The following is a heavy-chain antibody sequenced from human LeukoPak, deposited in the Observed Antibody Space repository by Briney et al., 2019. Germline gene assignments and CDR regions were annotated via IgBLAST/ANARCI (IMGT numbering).Heavy chain of an antibody. CDR2: IYHSGST. J-gene: IGHJ4*02. Sequence: SETLSLTCTVSGYSISSGYYWGWIRQPPGKGLEWIGSIYHSGSTYYNPSLKSRVTISVDTSKNQFSLKLSSVTAADTAVYYCARVSSSYYDSSGLFWGQGTLVTVSS. CDR3: ARVSSSYYDSSGLF. V-gene: IGHV4-38-2*02. CDR1: GYSISSGYY. D-gene: IGHD3-22*01.